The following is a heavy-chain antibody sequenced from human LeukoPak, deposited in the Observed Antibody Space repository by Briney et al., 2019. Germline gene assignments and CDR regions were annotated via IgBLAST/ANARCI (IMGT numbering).Heavy chain of an antibody. Sequence: PEGSLRLSCAASGFTFSNYWMNWVRQAPGKGLEWVANIKQDGSAKYYVDSVKGRFTISRDNAKNSLYLQMNRLRAEDTAVYYCARNYYQDYYYYGMDVWGQGTTVTVSS. CDR1: GFTFSNYW. D-gene: IGHD3-22*01. J-gene: IGHJ6*02. V-gene: IGHV3-7*04. CDR3: ARNYYQDYYYYGMDV. CDR2: IKQDGSAK.